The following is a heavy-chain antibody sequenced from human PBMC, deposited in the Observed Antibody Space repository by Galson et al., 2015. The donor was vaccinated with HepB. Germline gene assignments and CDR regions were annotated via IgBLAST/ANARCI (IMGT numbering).Heavy chain of an antibody. CDR3: ARMAYDSSGYNNWFDP. V-gene: IGHV2-70*04. J-gene: IGHJ5*02. D-gene: IGHD3-22*01. CDR2: IDWDDDK. CDR1: GFSLSTSGMR. Sequence: PALVKPTQTLTLTCTFSGFSLSTSGMRVSWIRQPPGKALEWLARIDWDDDKFYSTSLKTRLTISKDTSKNQVVLTMTNMDPVDTATYYCARMAYDSSGYNNWFDPWGQGTLVTVSS.